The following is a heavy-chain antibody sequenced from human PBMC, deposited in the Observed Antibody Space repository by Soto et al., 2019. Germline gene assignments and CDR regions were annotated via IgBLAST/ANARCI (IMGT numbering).Heavy chain of an antibody. CDR3: AIWSNWNPLYYRGMDV. D-gene: IGHD1-20*01. CDR2: IIPLHNTS. J-gene: IGHJ6*02. Sequence: QVQLLQSGAEVKKPGSSVKVSCKVSGGAFTNYSLNWVRHAPGQGLEWLGGIIPLHNTSNYSLKLLGRGSVTADISSHTGYMHLSGLTSDDTATYYCAIWSNWNPLYYRGMDVWGQGTTVTVSS. V-gene: IGHV1-69*06. CDR1: GGAFTNYS.